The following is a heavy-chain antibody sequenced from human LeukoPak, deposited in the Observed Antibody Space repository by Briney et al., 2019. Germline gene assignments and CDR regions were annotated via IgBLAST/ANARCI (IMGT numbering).Heavy chain of an antibody. CDR3: ASRNVRPFDI. V-gene: IGHV4-34*01. D-gene: IGHD1-14*01. CDR1: GGSISSYY. J-gene: IGHJ3*02. Sequence: PSETLSLTCTVSGGSISSYYWSWIRQPPGKGLEWIGEINHSGSTNYNPSLKSRVTISVDTSKNQFSLKLSSVTAADTAVYYCASRNVRPFDIWGQGTMVTVSS. CDR2: INHSGST.